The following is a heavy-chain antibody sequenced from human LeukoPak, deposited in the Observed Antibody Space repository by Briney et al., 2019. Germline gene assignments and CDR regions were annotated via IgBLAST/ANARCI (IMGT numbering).Heavy chain of an antibody. D-gene: IGHD2-8*01. CDR2: MNPNSGNT. Sequence: ASVKVSCKASGYTFTSYDISWVRQATGQGLEWMGWMNPNSGNTGYAQKFQGRVTITRNTSISTAYMELSSLRSEDTAVYYCARGLDCTNGVCYHYYYYMDVWGKGTTVTVSS. CDR1: GYTFTSYD. J-gene: IGHJ6*03. CDR3: ARGLDCTNGVCYHYYYYMDV. V-gene: IGHV1-8*03.